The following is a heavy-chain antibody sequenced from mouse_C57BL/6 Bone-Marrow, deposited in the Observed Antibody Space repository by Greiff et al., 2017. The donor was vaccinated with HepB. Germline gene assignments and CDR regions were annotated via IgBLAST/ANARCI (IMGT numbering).Heavy chain of an antibody. CDR1: GYTFTSYG. D-gene: IGHD1-1*01. V-gene: IGHV1-81*01. CDR3: ASPTVVATEWYFDV. J-gene: IGHJ1*03. CDR2: IYPRSGNT. Sequence: QVQLQQSGAELARPGASVKLSCKASGYTFTSYGISWVKQRTGQGLEWIGEIYPRSGNTYYNEKFKGKATLTADKSSSTAYMELRSLTSEDSAVYFCASPTVVATEWYFDVWGTGTTVTVSS.